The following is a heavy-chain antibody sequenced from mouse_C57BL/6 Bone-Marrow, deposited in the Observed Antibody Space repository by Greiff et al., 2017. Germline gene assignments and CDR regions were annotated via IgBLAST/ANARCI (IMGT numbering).Heavy chain of an antibody. CDR3: ARNSRYYYGSSYPYYAMDY. CDR1: GFSLTSYG. D-gene: IGHD1-1*01. J-gene: IGHJ4*01. V-gene: IGHV2-2*01. Sequence: QVQLQQSGPGLVQPSQSLSITCTVSGFSLTSYGVHWVRQSPGKGLEWLGVIWSGGSTDYNAAFISRLSISKDNSKSQVFFKMNSLQADDTAIYYCARNSRYYYGSSYPYYAMDYWGQGTSVTVSS. CDR2: IWSGGST.